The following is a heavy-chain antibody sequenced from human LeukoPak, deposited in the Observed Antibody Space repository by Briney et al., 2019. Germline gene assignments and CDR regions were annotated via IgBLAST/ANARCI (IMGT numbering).Heavy chain of an antibody. CDR3: ARAPQISVDTAMVYYFDY. CDR1: GGTFSSYA. V-gene: IGHV1-69*05. J-gene: IGHJ4*02. Sequence: GASVKVSCKASGGTFSSYAISWVRQAPGQGLEWMGRIIPIFGTANYAQKFQGRVTITTDESTSTAYMELSSLRSEDTAVYYCARAPQISVDTAMVYYFDYCGQGTLVTVSS. D-gene: IGHD5-18*01. CDR2: IIPIFGTA.